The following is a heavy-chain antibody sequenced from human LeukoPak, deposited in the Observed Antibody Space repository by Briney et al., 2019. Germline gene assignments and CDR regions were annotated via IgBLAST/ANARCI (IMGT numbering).Heavy chain of an antibody. CDR1: GGSISSGSYY. J-gene: IGHJ6*02. CDR2: IYTSGST. V-gene: IGHV4-61*02. CDR3: ARFYGGNPSIYYYYGMEV. Sequence: PSQTLSLTCTVSGGSISSGSYYWSWIRQPAGKGLEWIGRIYTSGSTNYNPSLQSRVTISVDTSKNQFSLKLSSVTAADTAVYYCARFYGGNPSIYYYYGMEVWGQRTTGNVSS. D-gene: IGHD4-23*01.